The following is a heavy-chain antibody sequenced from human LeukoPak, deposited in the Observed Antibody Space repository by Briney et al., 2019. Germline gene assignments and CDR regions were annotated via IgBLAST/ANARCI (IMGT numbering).Heavy chain of an antibody. D-gene: IGHD6-13*01. V-gene: IGHV3-48*01. CDR3: GREGIAAAGTCFDH. CDR1: GFTFSDYS. CDR2: ISSSSSTI. J-gene: IGHJ4*02. Sequence: QTGGSLRLSCAASGFTFSDYSMNWVRQAPGKGLEWVSYISSSSSTIYYTDSVKGRFTISRDNAKNSLYLQMNSLRAEDTAVYYCGREGIAAAGTCFDHWGQGTRVTVSS.